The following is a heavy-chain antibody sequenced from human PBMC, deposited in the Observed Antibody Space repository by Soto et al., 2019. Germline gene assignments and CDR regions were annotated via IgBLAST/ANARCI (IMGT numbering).Heavy chain of an antibody. CDR3: AKRGARDGSGL. V-gene: IGHV3-23*01. CDR1: GFTFSSYA. CDR2: ISGSGGST. Sequence: GGSLRLSCAASGFTFSSYAMSWVRQAPGKGLEWVSAISGSGGSTYYADSVKGRFTISRDNSKNTLYLQMNSLRAEDTAVYYFAKRGARDGSGLWGQGTLVTVSS. J-gene: IGHJ4*02. D-gene: IGHD3-22*01.